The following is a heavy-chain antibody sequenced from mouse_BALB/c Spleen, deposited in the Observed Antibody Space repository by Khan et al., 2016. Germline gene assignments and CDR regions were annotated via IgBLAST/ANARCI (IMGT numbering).Heavy chain of an antibody. J-gene: IGHJ2*01. CDR2: INSNTGES. CDR1: GYIFTNYG. CDR3: EKCEGELGLPDY. V-gene: IGHV9-3*02. D-gene: IGHD3-1*01. Sequence: QIQLVQSGPELKKPGETLKLSCKVSGYIFTNYGMNWVKQAPGKGFKRMGWINSNTGESTYAADFKGRFAFSLASSASTAYLQINNLKTEDAATYFCEKCEGELGLPDYWGQGTTLTVSS.